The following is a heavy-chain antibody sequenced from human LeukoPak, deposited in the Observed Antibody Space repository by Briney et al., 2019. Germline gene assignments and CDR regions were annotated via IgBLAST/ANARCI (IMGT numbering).Heavy chain of an antibody. J-gene: IGHJ4*02. CDR3: ASAYYGSGSYYKIFDY. CDR2: IYSGGST. D-gene: IGHD3-10*01. CDR1: GFTVSSNY. Sequence: GGSLRLSCAASGFTVSSNYMSWVRQAPGKGLEWVSVIYSGGSTYYADSVKGRFTISRDNSKNTLYLQMNSLGAEDTAVYYCASAYYGSGSYYKIFDYWGQGTLVTVSS. V-gene: IGHV3-53*01.